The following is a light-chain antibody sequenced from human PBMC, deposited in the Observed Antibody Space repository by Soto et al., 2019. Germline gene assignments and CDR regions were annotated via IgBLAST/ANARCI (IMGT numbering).Light chain of an antibody. CDR3: QQYGSSSWT. CDR1: QRITTNY. V-gene: IGKV3-20*01. J-gene: IGKJ1*01. CDR2: DAS. Sequence: EVVLTQSPGTLSLSPGERATLSSRASQRITTNYLAWYQQQKPGQAPRLLIYDASKRATGVPDRFSGSGSGTDFTLAISRLEPVDFGVYYCQQYGSSSWTFGQGTKVEIK.